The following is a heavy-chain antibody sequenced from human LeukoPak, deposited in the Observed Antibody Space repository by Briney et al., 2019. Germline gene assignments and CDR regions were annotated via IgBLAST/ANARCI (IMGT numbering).Heavy chain of an antibody. D-gene: IGHD3-10*01. V-gene: IGHV4-39*07. Sequence: SETLSLTCTVSGGSISSSSYYWGWIRQPPGKGLEWIGSMYYSSGNTYYNPSLKSRVTISVDTSKNQFSLKLSPVTAADTAVYYCARGRGEGRGIAMVRGVRAPSYNWFDPWGHGTQVTVSS. CDR2: MYYSSGNT. CDR3: ARGRGEGRGIAMVRGVRAPSYNWFDP. J-gene: IGHJ5*02. CDR1: GGSISSSSYY.